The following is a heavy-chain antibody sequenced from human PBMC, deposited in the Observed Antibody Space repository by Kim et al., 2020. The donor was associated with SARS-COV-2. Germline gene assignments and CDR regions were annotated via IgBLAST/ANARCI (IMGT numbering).Heavy chain of an antibody. CDR1: GGTFSSYA. CDR3: ARVTYDSSGPPGDY. J-gene: IGHJ4*02. V-gene: IGHV1-69*13. Sequence: SVKVSCKASGGTFSSYAISWVRQATGQGLEWMGGIIPIFGTANYAQKFQGRVTITADESTSTAYMELSSLRSEDTAVYYCARVTYDSSGPPGDYWGQGTLVTVSS. D-gene: IGHD3-22*01. CDR2: IIPIFGTA.